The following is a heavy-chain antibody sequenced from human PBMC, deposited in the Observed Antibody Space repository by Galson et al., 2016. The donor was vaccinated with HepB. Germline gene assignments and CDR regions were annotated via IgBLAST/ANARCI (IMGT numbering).Heavy chain of an antibody. J-gene: IGHJ4*02. V-gene: IGHV6-1*01. D-gene: IGHD1-1*01. CDR2: TYYRSKWYY. CDR1: GDSVSSNSAA. CDR3: ARDLVGAYGTGRYLDH. Sequence: CAISGDSVSSNSAAWNWIRQSPSRGLEWLGRTYYRSKWYYDYAVPVKRRITINPDTSKNQFSLHLNSVTPEDTAVYYCARDLVGAYGTGRYLDHWGQGTQVTVSS.